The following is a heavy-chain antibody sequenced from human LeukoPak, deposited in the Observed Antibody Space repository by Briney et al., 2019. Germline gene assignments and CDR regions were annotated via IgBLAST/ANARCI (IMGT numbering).Heavy chain of an antibody. CDR2: IYSGGST. CDR3: ARETYYYDSSGYGSAFDI. V-gene: IGHV3-53*01. J-gene: IGHJ3*02. CDR1: GFTVSSNY. D-gene: IGHD3-22*01. Sequence: PGGSLRLSCAASGFTVSSNYMSWVRRAPGKGLEWVSVIYSGGSTYYADSVKGRFTISRDNSKNTLYLQMYSLRAEDTAVYYCARETYYYDSSGYGSAFDIWGQGTMVTVSS.